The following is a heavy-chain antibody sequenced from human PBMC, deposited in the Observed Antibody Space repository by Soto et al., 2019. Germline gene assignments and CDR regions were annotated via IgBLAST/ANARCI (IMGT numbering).Heavy chain of an antibody. CDR3: DRGQYYFDY. CDR2: ISYDGSNK. Sequence: QVQLVESGGGVVQPGRSLRLSCAASGFPFSSYGMHWVREAPGKGLEWVAVISYDGSNKYYADSVKGRFTISRDNSASTLYLQMNSLRPEDTALYYCDRGQYYFDYRGQGTLVTVSP. J-gene: IGHJ4*02. D-gene: IGHD3-10*01. V-gene: IGHV3-30*03. CDR1: GFPFSSYG.